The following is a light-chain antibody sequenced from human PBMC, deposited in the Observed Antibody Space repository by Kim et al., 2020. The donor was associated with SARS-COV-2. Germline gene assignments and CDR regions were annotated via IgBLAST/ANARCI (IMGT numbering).Light chain of an antibody. V-gene: IGLV3-19*01. CDR3: NSRDSSGNHLV. J-gene: IGLJ2*01. CDR2: GKN. CDR1: SLRRYY. Sequence: ALGQTVRITCQGGSLRRYYASWYQQKPGQAPVLVIYGKNNRPSGIPDRFSGSSSGNTASLTITGAQAEDEADYYCNSRDSSGNHLVFGGGTQLTVL.